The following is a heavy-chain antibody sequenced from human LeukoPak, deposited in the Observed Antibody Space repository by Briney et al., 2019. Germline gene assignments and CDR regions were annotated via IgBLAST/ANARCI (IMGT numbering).Heavy chain of an antibody. CDR1: GFTFSSYG. CDR3: ARDGP. V-gene: IGHV3-7*04. Sequence: GGSLRLSCAASGFTFSSYGMSWVRQAPGKGLEWVANIKQDGSEKYYVDSVKGRFTISRDNAKNSLYLQMNSLRAEDTAVYYCARDGPWGQGTLVTVSS. CDR2: IKQDGSEK. J-gene: IGHJ5*02.